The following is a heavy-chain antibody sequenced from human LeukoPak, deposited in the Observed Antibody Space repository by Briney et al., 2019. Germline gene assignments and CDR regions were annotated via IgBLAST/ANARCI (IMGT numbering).Heavy chain of an antibody. J-gene: IGHJ4*02. V-gene: IGHV3-74*01. D-gene: IGHD4-17*01. CDR3: ARGYGDPLPN. CDR1: GFTFSNYW. Sequence: GGSLRLSCAASGFTFSNYWMHWVRQAPGKGLVWVSRINSDGSSTSYADSVKGRLTISGDNAKNTLYLQMNSLRAEDTAVYYCARGYGDPLPNWGQGTLVTVSS. CDR2: INSDGSST.